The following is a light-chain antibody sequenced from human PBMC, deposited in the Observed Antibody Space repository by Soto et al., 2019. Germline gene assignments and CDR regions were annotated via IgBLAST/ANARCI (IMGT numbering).Light chain of an antibody. CDR1: QSFSRSY. CDR2: GAS. Sequence: EIVLTQSPGTLSLSPGERATLSCRASQSFSRSYLAWYQQKPGQAPRLLIYGASSRATGIPDRFSGSGSGTDFTLTISRLEPEDFAVYYCQQYGSSPPITFGQGTRLEIK. J-gene: IGKJ5*01. V-gene: IGKV3-20*01. CDR3: QQYGSSPPIT.